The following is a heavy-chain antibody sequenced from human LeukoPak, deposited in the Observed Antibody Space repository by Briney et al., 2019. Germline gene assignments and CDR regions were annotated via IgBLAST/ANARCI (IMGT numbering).Heavy chain of an antibody. Sequence: ASETLSLTCTVSGGSISSSSYYWGWIRQPPGKGLEWIGSIYYSGSSYYNPSLKSRVTISVDTSKNQFSLKLSSVTAADTAVYYCARPLTDPYWNDAFDIWGQGTMVTVSS. CDR2: IYYSGSS. V-gene: IGHV4-39*01. CDR3: ARPLTDPYWNDAFDI. CDR1: GGSISSSSYY. J-gene: IGHJ3*02. D-gene: IGHD1-14*01.